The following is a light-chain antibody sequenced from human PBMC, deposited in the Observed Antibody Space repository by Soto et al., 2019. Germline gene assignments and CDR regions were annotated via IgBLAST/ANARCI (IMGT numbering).Light chain of an antibody. J-gene: IGKJ2*02. CDR1: QSVSSN. CDR2: GAS. CDR3: QQYNNWPPWT. V-gene: IGKV3-15*01. Sequence: EIVMTQSPATLSVSPGERATLSCRASQSVSSNLAWYQQKPGQAPRLLNYGASTRATGIPARFSGSRSGTEFTLTISSLQSEDFAVYYCQQYNNWPPWTFGQGTKLEIK.